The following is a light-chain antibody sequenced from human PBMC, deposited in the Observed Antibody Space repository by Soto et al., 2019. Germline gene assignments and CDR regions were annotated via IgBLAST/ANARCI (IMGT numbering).Light chain of an antibody. CDR1: QSLVHSDGIAY. V-gene: IGKV2-30*02. CDR2: MVS. Sequence: DVVMTQSPLSLPVTLGQPASISCRSNQSLVHSDGIAYFSWFQQRPGRSPRSLIYMVSNRDSGVTARFSGSGSGTDFALKISRVEAEDVGVYYCMQGTHWPITFGQGTRLEIK. CDR3: MQGTHWPIT. J-gene: IGKJ5*01.